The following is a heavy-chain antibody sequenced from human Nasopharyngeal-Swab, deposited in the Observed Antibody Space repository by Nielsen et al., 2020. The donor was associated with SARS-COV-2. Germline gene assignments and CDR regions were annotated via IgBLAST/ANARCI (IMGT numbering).Heavy chain of an antibody. V-gene: IGHV1-18*01. CDR2: ISGNIGTT. Sequence: ASVKVSCKASGYTFTSYGISWVRQAPGQGLEWMGWISGNIGTTNYAQNLQGRVTMTTDTSTCTAYMELRNLRSDDTAVYYCARGSTLIDYWGQGTLVTVSS. CDR3: ARGSTLIDY. D-gene: IGHD1-26*01. J-gene: IGHJ4*02. CDR1: GYTFTSYG.